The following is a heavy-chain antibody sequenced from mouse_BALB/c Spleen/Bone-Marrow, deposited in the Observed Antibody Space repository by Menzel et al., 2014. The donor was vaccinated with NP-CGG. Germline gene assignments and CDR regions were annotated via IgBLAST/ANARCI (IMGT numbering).Heavy chain of an antibody. CDR3: VTDPYYGRQYYFDY. Sequence: QVQLQQPGPELVKPGASVKMSCKASGYTFTDYVISWVKQSTGQGLEWIGEIYPGSGSTYYNEKFKGKATLTADKSSNTVYMQLISLTSEDSAVFFCVTDPYYGRQYYFDYWGQGTTLTVSS. CDR1: GYTFTDYV. CDR2: IYPGSGST. V-gene: IGHV1-77*01. J-gene: IGHJ2*01. D-gene: IGHD1-1*02.